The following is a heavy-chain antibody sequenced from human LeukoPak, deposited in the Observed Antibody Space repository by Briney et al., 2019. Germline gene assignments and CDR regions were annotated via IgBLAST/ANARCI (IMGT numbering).Heavy chain of an antibody. CDR1: RFTFSGYG. CDR2: ISYDGSNK. CDR3: AKVVLTVTTILDYFDY. D-gene: IGHD4-11*01. J-gene: IGHJ4*02. Sequence: GRSLRLSCAASRFTFSGYGMHWVRQAPGKGLEWVAVISYDGSNKYYADSVKGRFTISRDNSKNTLYLQMNSLRAEDTAVYYCAKVVLTVTTILDYFDYWGQGTLVTVSS. V-gene: IGHV3-30*18.